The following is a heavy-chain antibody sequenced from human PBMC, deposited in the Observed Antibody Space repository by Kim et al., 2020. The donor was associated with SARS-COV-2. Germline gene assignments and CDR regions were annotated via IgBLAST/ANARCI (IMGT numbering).Heavy chain of an antibody. D-gene: IGHD2-15*01. CDR3: AREGYFDGGSFFFDY. V-gene: IGHV4-4*07. J-gene: IGHJ4*02. Sequence: PSLERRVTMSVETSKNQFSLQLTSMTAADTAVYYCAREGYFDGGSFFFDYWGQGTRVTVSS.